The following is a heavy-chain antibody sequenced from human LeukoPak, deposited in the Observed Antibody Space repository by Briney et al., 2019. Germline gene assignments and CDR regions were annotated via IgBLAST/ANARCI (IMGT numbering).Heavy chain of an antibody. D-gene: IGHD6-19*01. CDR3: ARDEPAVAGTGYRDY. CDR2: INPNSGGA. J-gene: IGHJ4*02. V-gene: IGHV1-2*02. Sequence: ASVKVSCKASGYTFTGYYMHWVRQAPGQGLEWMGWINPNSGGANYAQKFQGRVTMTRDTSISTAYMELSRLRSDDTAVYYCARDEPAVAGTGYRDYWGQGTLVTVSS. CDR1: GYTFTGYY.